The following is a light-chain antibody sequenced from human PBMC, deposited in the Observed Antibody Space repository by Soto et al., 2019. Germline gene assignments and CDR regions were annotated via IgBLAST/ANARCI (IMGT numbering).Light chain of an antibody. CDR3: QQYNKWPLT. J-gene: IGKJ4*01. CDR1: QSVNSN. V-gene: IGKV3D-15*01. CDR2: EAS. Sequence: EVVMTQSPATLSVSPGERATLSCRASQSVNSNLAWYQLKPGQAPRLLIYEASTRATGIPARFSGSGSGTEFTLTIGSLQSEDFAVYYCQQYNKWPLTFGGGTKVEIK.